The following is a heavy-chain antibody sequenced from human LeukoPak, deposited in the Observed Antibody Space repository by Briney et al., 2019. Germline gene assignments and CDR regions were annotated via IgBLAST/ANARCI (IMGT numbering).Heavy chain of an antibody. J-gene: IGHJ6*02. D-gene: IGHD2-2*01. V-gene: IGHV1-2*02. CDR3: ASERIVVVPAASRYYYYGMAV. CDR1: GYTFTVYY. CDR2: INPNSGGT. Sequence: AAVTVSFTSAGYTFTVYYMHWVRQAQGQGLGWMGWINPNSGGTNYSQKFQGRVTMTRDTSISTAYMELSRLRSDDTAVYYCASERIVVVPAASRYYYYGMAVWGQGTTVTVSS.